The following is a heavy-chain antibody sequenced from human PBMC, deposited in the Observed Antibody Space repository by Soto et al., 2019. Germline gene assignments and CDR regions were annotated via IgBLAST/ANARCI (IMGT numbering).Heavy chain of an antibody. CDR1: GFTFDDYA. V-gene: IGHV3-43D*04. J-gene: IGHJ6*02. D-gene: IGHD5-18*01. CDR3: AKDRSPVDTAMVLDG. CDR2: ISWDGGST. Sequence: AGGSLRLSCAASGFTFDDYAMHWVRQAPGKGLEWVSLISWDGGSTYYADSVKGRFSISRDNSKNSLYLQMNSRRAEDTALYYYAKDRSPVDTAMVLDGWGQGTTVTVSS.